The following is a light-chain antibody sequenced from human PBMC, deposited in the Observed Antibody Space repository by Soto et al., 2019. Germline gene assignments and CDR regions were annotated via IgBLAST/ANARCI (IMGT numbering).Light chain of an antibody. Sequence: DIVMTQSPDSLAVSLGERATINCKSSQSVLYSSNNKNYLAWYQQKPGQPPNLLIYWASTRESGVPDRFSGSGSGTDFTLTISSLQAEDMAVYYCQQYYSIPWTFGQGTRVEIK. V-gene: IGKV4-1*01. J-gene: IGKJ1*01. CDR2: WAS. CDR3: QQYYSIPWT. CDR1: QSVLYSSNNKNY.